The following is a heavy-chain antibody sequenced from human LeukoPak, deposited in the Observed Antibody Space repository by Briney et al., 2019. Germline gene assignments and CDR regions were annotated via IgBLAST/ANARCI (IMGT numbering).Heavy chain of an antibody. D-gene: IGHD6-13*01. V-gene: IGHV3-7*01. CDR2: IKQDGSEK. CDR3: ASRYSSSWYFYYYYMDV. CDR1: GFTFSSYW. J-gene: IGHJ6*03. Sequence: GGSLRLSCAASGFTFSSYWMSWVRQAPGKGLEWVANIKQDGSEKYYVDSVKGRFTISRDNAKNSLYLQMNSLRAEDTAVYYCASRYSSSWYFYYYYMDVWGKGTTVTVSS.